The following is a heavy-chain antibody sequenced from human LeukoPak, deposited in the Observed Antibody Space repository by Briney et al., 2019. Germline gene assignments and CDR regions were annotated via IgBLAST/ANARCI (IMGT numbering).Heavy chain of an antibody. J-gene: IGHJ4*02. D-gene: IGHD6-19*01. CDR2: ISSSSSYI. CDR3: ASSDSGWYEDFDY. CDR1: GFTFSSYS. Sequence: GGSLRLSCAASGFTFSSYSMNWARQAPGKGLEWVSSISSSSSYIYYADSVKGRFTISRDNAKNPLYLQMNSLRAEDTAVYYCASSDSGWYEDFDYWGQGTLVTVSS. V-gene: IGHV3-21*01.